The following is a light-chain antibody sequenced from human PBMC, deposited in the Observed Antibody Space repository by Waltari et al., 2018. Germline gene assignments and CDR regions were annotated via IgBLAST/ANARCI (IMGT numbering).Light chain of an antibody. J-gene: IGKJ4*01. Sequence: IQMTQSPSSLSASIGDTVTITCRASRDIANNLNWYQQQSGKTPKLLIYRASSLQSGVPSRFSGSGSGTDFSLTISSLQPEDFATYYCQQGYDFPCTFGRGTKVEIK. CDR2: RAS. CDR1: RDIANN. V-gene: IGKV1-6*02. CDR3: QQGYDFPCT.